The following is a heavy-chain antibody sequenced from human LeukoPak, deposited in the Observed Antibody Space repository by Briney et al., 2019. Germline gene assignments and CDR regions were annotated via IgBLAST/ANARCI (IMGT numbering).Heavy chain of an antibody. J-gene: IGHJ4*02. CDR2: IKQDGSEK. D-gene: IGHD6-19*01. CDR1: GFTFSSYW. CDR3: ARDPIAVAGPRFDY. Sequence: GGSLRLSCAASGFTFSSYWMSWFRQAPAKGLEWVANIKQDGSEKYYVDSVKGRFTISRDNAKNSLYLQMNSLRAEATAVYYCARDPIAVAGPRFDYWGQGTLVTVSS. V-gene: IGHV3-7*01.